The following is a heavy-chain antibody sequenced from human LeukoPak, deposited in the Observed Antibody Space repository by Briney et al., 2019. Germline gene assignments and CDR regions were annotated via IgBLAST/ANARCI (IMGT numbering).Heavy chain of an antibody. CDR2: ISSXSSYI. CDR3: AREEVKGYCSGGSCYSTSGGLYYFDY. Sequence: GGSLRLSCAASGFTFSSYSMNWVRQAPGKGLEWVXSISSXSSYIYYADSVKGRFTISRDNAKNSLYLQMNSLRAEDTAVYYCAREEVKGYCSGGSCYSTSGGLYYFDYWGQGTLVTVSS. V-gene: IGHV3-21*01. J-gene: IGHJ4*02. CDR1: GFTFSSYS. D-gene: IGHD2-15*01.